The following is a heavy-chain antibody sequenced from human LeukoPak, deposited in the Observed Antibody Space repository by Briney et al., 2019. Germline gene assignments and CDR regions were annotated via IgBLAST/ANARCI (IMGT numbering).Heavy chain of an antibody. Sequence: GGSLRLSCAGSGFTFSIFSMKWVRQSPGKGLEGVAYIKEDGSEISYVDSVKGRFTISRDKAKDSRYLQMNTLRVEDTAVYYCARLDNYDSSGSRWRPFVYWGQGALVTVSS. CDR3: ARLDNYDSSGSRWRPFVY. V-gene: IGHV3-7*01. D-gene: IGHD3-22*01. J-gene: IGHJ4*02. CDR1: GFTFSIFS. CDR2: IKEDGSEI.